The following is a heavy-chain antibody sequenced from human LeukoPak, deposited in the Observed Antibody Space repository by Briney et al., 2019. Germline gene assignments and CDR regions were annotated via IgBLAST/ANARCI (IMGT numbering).Heavy chain of an antibody. V-gene: IGHV3-7*01. CDR2: IKEDGSAK. CDR1: GFTFSSYW. Sequence: PGGSLRLSCAASGFTFSSYWMSWVRQAPGKGLEWVANIKEDGSAKYYVDSVKGRFTISRDNAKNSLYLQMNNLSAEDTAVYYCVRDSPGYRASDFDWGQGTLVTVSS. D-gene: IGHD5-12*01. CDR3: VRDSPGYRASDFD. J-gene: IGHJ4*02.